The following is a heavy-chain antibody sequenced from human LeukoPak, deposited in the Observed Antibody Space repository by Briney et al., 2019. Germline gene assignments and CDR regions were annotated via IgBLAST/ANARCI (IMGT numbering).Heavy chain of an antibody. CDR2: ISSGGNT. CDR3: ARDALDSSGELGYYYYMDV. CDR1: GFTFTSSA. Sequence: PGGSPRLSCAASGFTFTSSAMSWVRQAPGKGLEWVSFISSGGNTDHSDSVKGRFTISRDNSKNTLYLQMNSLRAEDTAVYYCARDALDSSGELGYYYYMDVWGKGTTATVSS. J-gene: IGHJ6*03. V-gene: IGHV3-23*01. D-gene: IGHD6-19*01.